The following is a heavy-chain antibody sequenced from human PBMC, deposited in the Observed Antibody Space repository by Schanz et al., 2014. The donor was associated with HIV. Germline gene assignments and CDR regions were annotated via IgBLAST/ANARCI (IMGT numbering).Heavy chain of an antibody. CDR1: GFTFSRYW. V-gene: IGHV3-7*01. D-gene: IGHD3-22*01. CDR2: IKQDGSEK. Sequence: EVQLVEAGGGLFQPGGSLRLSCAASGFTFSRYWMSWVRQAPGKGLEWVANIKQDGSEKYYVDSVKGRFTISRDNAKSSLYLQMNSLRVEDTAVYYCARLGIDTYYYDSSGYLPADYFDYWGQGTLVTVSP. CDR3: ARLGIDTYYYDSSGYLPADYFDY. J-gene: IGHJ4*02.